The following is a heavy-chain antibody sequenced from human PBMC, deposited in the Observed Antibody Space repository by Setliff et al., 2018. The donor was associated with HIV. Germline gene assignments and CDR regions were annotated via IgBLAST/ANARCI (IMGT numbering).Heavy chain of an antibody. CDR3: ARGSGYDKGAYHYYYGMDV. Sequence: PGGSLRLSCAASGFTFSYYWMHWVRQAPGKGLEWVARINSDGSTVEHAGAVKGRLTISRDNSKNTLYLQMNSLSAEDTAVYYCARGSGYDKGAYHYYYGMDVWGQGTTVTVSS. D-gene: IGHD5-12*01. V-gene: IGHV3-74*03. J-gene: IGHJ6*02. CDR1: GFTFSYYW. CDR2: INSDGSTV.